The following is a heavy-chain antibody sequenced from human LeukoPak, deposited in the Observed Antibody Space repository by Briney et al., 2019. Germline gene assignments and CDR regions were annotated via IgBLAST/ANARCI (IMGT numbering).Heavy chain of an antibody. D-gene: IGHD4-17*01. Sequence: GGSLRLSCAASGFTFSSYAMSWVRQAPGKGLEWVSAISGSGGSTYYADSVKGRFTISRDNAKNSLYLQMNSLRAEDTAVYYCARDRGAYGDLYFDYWGQGTLVTVSS. CDR1: GFTFSSYA. CDR2: ISGSGGST. J-gene: IGHJ4*02. V-gene: IGHV3-23*01. CDR3: ARDRGAYGDLYFDY.